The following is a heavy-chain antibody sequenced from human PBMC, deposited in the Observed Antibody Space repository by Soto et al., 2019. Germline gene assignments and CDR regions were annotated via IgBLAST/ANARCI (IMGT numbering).Heavy chain of an antibody. V-gene: IGHV3-53*01. CDR3: ARHYFDSGGGFDY. D-gene: IGHD3-22*01. CDR1: GFIVSSNY. Sequence: EVQLVESGGGLIQPGGSLRLSCAASGFIVSSNYMSWVRQAPGKGLEWVSVIYRDGSTYYADSVKGRFTISRDNSKNTLYLHMNSLRDEDTAVYYCARHYFDSGGGFDYWGQGTLVTVSS. CDR2: IYRDGST. J-gene: IGHJ4*02.